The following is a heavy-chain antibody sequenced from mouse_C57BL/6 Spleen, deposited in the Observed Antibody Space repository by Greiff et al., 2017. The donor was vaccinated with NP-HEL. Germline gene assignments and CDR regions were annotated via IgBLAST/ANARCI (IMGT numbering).Heavy chain of an antibody. J-gene: IGHJ3*01. D-gene: IGHD2-3*01. V-gene: IGHV3-6*01. Sequence: EVKLVESGPGLVKPSQSLSLTCSVTGYSITSGYYWNWIRQFPGNKLEWMGYISYDGSNNYNPSLKNRISITRDTSKNQFFLKLNSVTTEDTATYYCALDGYYGGAYWGQGTLVTVSA. CDR1: GYSITSGYY. CDR3: ALDGYYGGAY. CDR2: ISYDGSN.